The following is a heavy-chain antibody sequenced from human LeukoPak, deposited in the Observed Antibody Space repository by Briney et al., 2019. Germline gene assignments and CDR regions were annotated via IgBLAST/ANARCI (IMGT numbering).Heavy chain of an antibody. CDR3: ARETVTTGAFDY. CDR2: IYYSGST. V-gene: IGHV4-31*03. CDR1: GGSISSGVYY. D-gene: IGHD4-17*01. Sequence: PSETLSLTCTVSGGSISSGVYYWSWIRQHPGKGLEGIGYIYYSGSTYYNPSLKSRVTISLDTSKNEFSLKLSSVTAADTAVYYCARETVTTGAFDYWGQGTLVTVSS. J-gene: IGHJ4*02.